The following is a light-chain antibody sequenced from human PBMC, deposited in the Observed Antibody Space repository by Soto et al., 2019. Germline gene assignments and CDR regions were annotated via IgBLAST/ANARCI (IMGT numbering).Light chain of an antibody. V-gene: IGKV1-39*01. CDR2: ATF. CDR3: QQSYRSSVT. CDR1: QNISPY. J-gene: IGKJ1*01. Sequence: DIHMTQSPSSLSASMGDRVSITSRASQNISPYLNWYQQKPGKAPKLLIYATFDLQSGVPSRFSGSESGTNFTLTITSLQPEDFATYYCQQSYRSSVTFGQGTKVDIK.